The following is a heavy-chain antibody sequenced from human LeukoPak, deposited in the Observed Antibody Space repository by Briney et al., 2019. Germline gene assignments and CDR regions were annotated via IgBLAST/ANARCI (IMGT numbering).Heavy chain of an antibody. V-gene: IGHV1-18*04. Sequence: ASVKVSCKASGYTFTSYGISWVRQAPGQGLEWMGWISAYNGNTNYAQKHQGRVTMTTDTSTSTAYMELRSLRSDDTAVYYCAREAGRVTMVRGVISPYYFDYWGQGTLVTVSS. D-gene: IGHD3-10*01. J-gene: IGHJ4*02. CDR3: AREAGRVTMVRGVISPYYFDY. CDR1: GYTFTSYG. CDR2: ISAYNGNT.